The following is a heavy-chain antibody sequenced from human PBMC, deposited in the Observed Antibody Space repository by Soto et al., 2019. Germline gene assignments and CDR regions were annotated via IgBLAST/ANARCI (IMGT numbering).Heavy chain of an antibody. CDR3: ARDIAVAGTDFDY. CDR2: ISSSSSYI. CDR1: GFTFSSYS. J-gene: IGHJ4*02. D-gene: IGHD6-19*01. Sequence: GGSLRLSCAASGFTFSSYSMNWVRQSPGKGLAGVSSISSSSSYIYYADSVKGRFTISRDNAKNSLYLQMNSLRAEDTAVYYCARDIAVAGTDFDYWGQGTLVTVSS. V-gene: IGHV3-21*01.